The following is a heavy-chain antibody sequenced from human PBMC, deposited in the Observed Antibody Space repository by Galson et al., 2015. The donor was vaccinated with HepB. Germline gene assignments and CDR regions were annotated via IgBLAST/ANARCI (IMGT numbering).Heavy chain of an antibody. CDR2: ISAYNGNT. V-gene: IGHV1-18*01. D-gene: IGHD6-13*01. J-gene: IGHJ4*02. Sequence: SVKVSCKASGYTFTSYGISWVRQAPGQGLEWMGWISAYNGNTNYAQKLQGRVTMTTDTSTSTAYMELRSLRSDDTAVYYCARTLVEQHDWGNFDYWGQGTLVTVSS. CDR1: GYTFTSYG. CDR3: ARTLVEQHDWGNFDY.